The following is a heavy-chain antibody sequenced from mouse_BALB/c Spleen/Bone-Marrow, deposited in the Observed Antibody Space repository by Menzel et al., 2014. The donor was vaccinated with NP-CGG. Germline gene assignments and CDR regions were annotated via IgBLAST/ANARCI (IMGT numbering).Heavy chain of an antibody. J-gene: IGHJ4*01. CDR3: ARDGDYDEGYAMDY. D-gene: IGHD2-4*01. CDR1: GYAFTNYL. CDR2: INPGSGGT. V-gene: IGHV1-54*01. Sequence: QAQLQQSGAELVRPGTSVKVSCKASGYAFTNYLIEWVKQRPGQGLEWIGVINPGSGGTNYNEKFKGKATLTADKSSSTAYMQLSSLTSDDSAVYFCARDGDYDEGYAMDYWGQGTSVTVSS.